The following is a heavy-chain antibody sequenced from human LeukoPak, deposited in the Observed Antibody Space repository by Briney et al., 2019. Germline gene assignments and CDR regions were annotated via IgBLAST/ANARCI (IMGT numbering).Heavy chain of an antibody. V-gene: IGHV3-23*01. CDR3: AKSQRGGLIVVVPAALSGMAADY. Sequence: GGSLRLSCAASGFTFSSYAMSWVRQAPGKGLEWVAAISGSGGSTYYADSVKGRFTISRDNSKNTLYLQMNSLRAEDTAVYYCAKSQRGGLIVVVPAALSGMAADYWGQGALVTASS. CDR2: ISGSGGST. J-gene: IGHJ4*02. D-gene: IGHD2-2*01. CDR1: GFTFSSYA.